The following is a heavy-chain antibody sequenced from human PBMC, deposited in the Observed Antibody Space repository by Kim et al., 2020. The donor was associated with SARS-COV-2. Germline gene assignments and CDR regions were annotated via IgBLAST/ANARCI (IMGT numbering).Heavy chain of an antibody. D-gene: IGHD6-19*01. CDR1: GYTLTELS. V-gene: IGHV1-24*01. Sequence: ASVKVSCKVSGYTLTELSMHWVRQAPGKGLEWMGGFDPEDGETIYAQKFQGRVTMTEDTSTDTAYMELSSLRSEDTAVYYCATQCGSGWCHSYYGMDVWGQGTTVTVSS. CDR2: FDPEDGET. CDR3: ATQCGSGWCHSYYGMDV. J-gene: IGHJ6*02.